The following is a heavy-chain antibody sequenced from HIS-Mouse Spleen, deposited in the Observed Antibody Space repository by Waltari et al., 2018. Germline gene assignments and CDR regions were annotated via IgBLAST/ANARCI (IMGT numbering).Heavy chain of an antibody. D-gene: IGHD1-7*01. CDR3: ARGSSLELRSYYGMDV. J-gene: IGHJ6*02. Sequence: EVQLVESGGGLIQPGGSLRLSGAASGFTVSATDMSWLRQPPGKGLEWVSVIYSGGSTYYADSVKGRFTISRDNSKNTLYLQMNSLRAEDTAVYYCARGSSLELRSYYGMDVWGQGTTVTVSS. CDR2: IYSGGST. V-gene: IGHV3-53*01. CDR1: GFTVSATD.